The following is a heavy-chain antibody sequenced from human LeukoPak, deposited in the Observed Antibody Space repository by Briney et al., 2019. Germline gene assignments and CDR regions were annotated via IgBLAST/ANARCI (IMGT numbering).Heavy chain of an antibody. D-gene: IGHD3-22*01. V-gene: IGHV4-59*01. CDR1: DGSISSYY. J-gene: IGHJ4*02. CDR3: ARWGHFDTSGYFVADY. Sequence: PSETLSLTCTLSDGSISSYYWNWFRQPPGKGLEWIGHIYYIGTTHYKPSLTSRVSISIDTSKNQFSLKLRSVTAVDTAVYYCARWGHFDTSGYFVADYWGQGTLITVSS. CDR2: IYYIGTT.